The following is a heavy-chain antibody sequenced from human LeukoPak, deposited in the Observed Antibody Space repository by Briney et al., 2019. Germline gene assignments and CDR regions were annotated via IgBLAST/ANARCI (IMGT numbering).Heavy chain of an antibody. CDR3: ARRGYCSSTSCYDYYYYYMDV. J-gene: IGHJ6*03. D-gene: IGHD2-2*01. Sequence: ASVKVSCKASGYTFTSYDINWVRQATGQGLEWMGWMNPNSGNTGYAQKFQGRVTITRNTSISTAYMELSSLRSEDTAVYYCARRGYCSSTSCYDYYYYYMDVWGKGTTVTVSS. V-gene: IGHV1-8*03. CDR1: GYTFTSYD. CDR2: MNPNSGNT.